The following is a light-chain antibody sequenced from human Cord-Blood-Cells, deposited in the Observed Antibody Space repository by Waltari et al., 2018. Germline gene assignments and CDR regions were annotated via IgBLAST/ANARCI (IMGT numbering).Light chain of an antibody. J-gene: IGKJ4*01. CDR3: QQYDNLPFT. Sequence: DIQMTQSPSSLSASVADRVTITCQASQDISNYLNWYQQKPGKAPKLLIYDASNLETGVPSRFSGSGSGTDFTFTISSLQPEDIATYYCQQYDNLPFTFGGGTKVEIK. CDR2: DAS. CDR1: QDISNY. V-gene: IGKV1-33*01.